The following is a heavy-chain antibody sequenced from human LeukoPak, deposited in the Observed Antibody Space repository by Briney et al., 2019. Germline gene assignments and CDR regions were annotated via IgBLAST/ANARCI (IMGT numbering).Heavy chain of an antibody. V-gene: IGHV3-7*03. D-gene: IGHD6-13*01. CDR1: GFTFSSYW. CDR2: IKEDGSEK. Sequence: PGGSLRLSCAASGFTFSSYWMSWVRQAPGKGLEWVANIKEDGSEKYYVDSVKGRFIISRDNAKNSLYLHMNDLRTEDTAVYYCARDPGGRAIDRWFDPWGQGTLVIVSS. CDR3: ARDPGGRAIDRWFDP. J-gene: IGHJ5*02.